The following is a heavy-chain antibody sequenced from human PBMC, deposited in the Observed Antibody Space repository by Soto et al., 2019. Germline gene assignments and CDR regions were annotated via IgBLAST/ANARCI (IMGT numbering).Heavy chain of an antibody. D-gene: IGHD3-9*01. CDR1: GFTFNSYS. CDR3: ARDLVLSMTGDYTDGFDI. J-gene: IGHJ3*02. CDR2: ISGDTATI. Sequence: PGGSLRLSCVASGFTFNSYSMSWVRQAPGKGLEWLSYISGDTATIYNADSVKGRFTISRDNAKNSLYLQMNSLRAEDTAMYYCARDLVLSMTGDYTDGFDIWGLGTMVTVSS. V-gene: IGHV3-48*01.